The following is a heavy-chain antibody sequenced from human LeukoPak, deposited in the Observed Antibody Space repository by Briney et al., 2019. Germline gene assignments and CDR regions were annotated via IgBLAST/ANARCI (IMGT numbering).Heavy chain of an antibody. CDR3: ARARGSTSHFDY. CDR2: INHSGST. D-gene: IGHD2-2*01. V-gene: IGHV4-34*01. Sequence: SETLPLTCAVYGGSFSGYYWSWIRQPPGKGLEWIGEINHSGSTNYNPSLKSRVTISVDTSKNQFSLKLSSVTAADTAVYYCARARGSTSHFDYWGQGTLVTVSS. CDR1: GGSFSGYY. J-gene: IGHJ4*02.